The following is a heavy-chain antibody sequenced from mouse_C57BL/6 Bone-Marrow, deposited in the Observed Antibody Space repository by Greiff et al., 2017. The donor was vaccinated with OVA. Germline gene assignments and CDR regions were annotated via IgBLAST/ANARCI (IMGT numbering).Heavy chain of an antibody. D-gene: IGHD1-1*01. CDR1: GFTFSSYA. Sequence: EVQGVESGEGLVKPGGSLKLSCAASGFTFSSYAMSWVRQTPEKRLEWVAYISSGGDYIYYADTVKGRFTISRDNARNTLYLQMSSLKSEDTAMYYCTRDFITTVVATGYFDVWGTGTTVTVSS. CDR3: TRDFITTVVATGYFDV. V-gene: IGHV5-9-1*02. CDR2: ISSGGDYI. J-gene: IGHJ1*03.